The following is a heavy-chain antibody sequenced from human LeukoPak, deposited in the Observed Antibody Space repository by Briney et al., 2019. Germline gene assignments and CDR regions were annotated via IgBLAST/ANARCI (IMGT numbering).Heavy chain of an antibody. CDR1: GYTLTEFS. V-gene: IGHV1-8*01. CDR2: MNPNSGNT. D-gene: IGHD3-9*01. CDR3: ARGDWAPEY. J-gene: IGHJ4*02. Sequence: ASVKVSCKVSGYTLTEFSMHWVRQAPGKGLEWMGWMNPNSGNTGYAQKFQGRVTMTRNTSISTAYMELSSLRSEDTAVYYCARGDWAPEYWGQGTLVTVSS.